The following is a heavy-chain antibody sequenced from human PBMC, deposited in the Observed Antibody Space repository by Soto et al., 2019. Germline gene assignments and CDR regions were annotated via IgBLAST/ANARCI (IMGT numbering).Heavy chain of an antibody. Sequence: PSETLSLTCTVSRGSISSYYWSWIRQPPGKGLEWIGYISYSGNTNYNASLKSRVTISVDTSTNPFSLRVTSVTAADTAVYYCGGRGGLGELSHYLDYWGKGALVTVSS. J-gene: IGHJ4*02. CDR3: GGRGGLGELSHYLDY. CDR1: RGSISSYY. V-gene: IGHV4-59*01. D-gene: IGHD3-16*02. CDR2: ISYSGNT.